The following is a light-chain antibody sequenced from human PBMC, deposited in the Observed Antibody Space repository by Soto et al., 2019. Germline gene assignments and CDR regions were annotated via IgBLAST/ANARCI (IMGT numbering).Light chain of an antibody. J-gene: IGKJ1*01. Sequence: DIQLYQSPSTQSASVGDRVTITCRASQTIDKKLAWYQQKPGKAPKLLIFDASTLETGVPLRFSGSGSGTEFSLSINSLQPEDFGTYFCQQYDLYWTFGQGTKVDIK. CDR3: QQYDLYWT. CDR2: DAS. V-gene: IGKV1-5*01. CDR1: QTIDKK.